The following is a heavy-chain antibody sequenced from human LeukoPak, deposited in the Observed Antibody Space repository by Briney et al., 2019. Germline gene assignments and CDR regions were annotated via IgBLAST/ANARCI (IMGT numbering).Heavy chain of an antibody. CDR3: ARGSLYSSSPHFDY. J-gene: IGHJ4*02. V-gene: IGHV4-4*09. CDR1: GGSISSYY. CDR2: IYTSGST. D-gene: IGHD6-6*01. Sequence: PSETLSLTCTVSGGSISSYYWSWIRQPPGKGLEWIGYIYTSGSTNYNPSLKSRVTISVDTSKNQFSLKLSSVTAADTAVYYCARGSLYSSSPHFDYWGQGTLVTVSS.